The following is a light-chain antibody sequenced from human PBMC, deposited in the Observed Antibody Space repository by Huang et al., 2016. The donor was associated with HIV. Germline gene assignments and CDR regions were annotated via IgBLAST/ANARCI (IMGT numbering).Light chain of an antibody. CDR1: QNIGDN. CDR3: QQFNNWPPRFT. J-gene: IGKJ3*01. Sequence: EIVMTQSPATLSVSPGERATLSCRASQNIGDNLTWYQHKPGQAPRLLIYGASTRAAGIPPRFSGSGSGTEFTLTISGLESEDCAVYYCQQFNNWPPRFTFGPGTTVDVK. CDR2: GAS. V-gene: IGKV3-15*01.